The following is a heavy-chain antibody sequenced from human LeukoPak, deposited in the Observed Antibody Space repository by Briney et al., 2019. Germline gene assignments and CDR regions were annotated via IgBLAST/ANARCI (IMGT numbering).Heavy chain of an antibody. V-gene: IGHV3-15*01. CDR1: GFTFRTTW. CDR2: IKSKGTGGTT. CDR3: AKEGGHRPYYYYGMDV. J-gene: IGHJ6*02. D-gene: IGHD1-14*01. Sequence: GGSLRLSCAASGFTFRTTWMSWVRQAPGKGLEWVGRIKSKGTGGTTDYAAPVKGRFTISRDDSKNTLYLQMNSLRAEDTAVYYCAKEGGHRPYYYYGMDVWGQGTTVTVSS.